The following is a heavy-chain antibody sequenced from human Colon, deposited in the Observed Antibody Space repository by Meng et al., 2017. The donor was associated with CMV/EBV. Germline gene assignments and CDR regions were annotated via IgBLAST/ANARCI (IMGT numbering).Heavy chain of an antibody. V-gene: IGHV3-7*01. CDR3: ARDPFIKAFDI. CDR1: GFTFSNYW. CDR2: IKEDGSEK. Sequence: GESLKISCVASGFTFSNYWMTWLRQAPGRGLELVAHIKEDGSEKYFVGSVKGRFTIPRDNAKNSLYLQMNSLRAEDTAVYYCARDPFIKAFDIWGQGTMVTVSS. J-gene: IGHJ3*02.